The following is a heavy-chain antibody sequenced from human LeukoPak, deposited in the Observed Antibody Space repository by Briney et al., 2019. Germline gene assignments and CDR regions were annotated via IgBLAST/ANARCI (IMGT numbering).Heavy chain of an antibody. V-gene: IGHV3-33*01. CDR2: LWYDGSNK. Sequence: QPGGSLRLSCAASGFTFSSYGMHWVRQAPGKGLEWVAVLWYDGSNKYYADSVKGRFTISRDNSKNTLYLQMNSLRAEDTAVYYCASKTPGYSSSWFDAFDIWGQGTMVTVSS. CDR3: ASKTPGYSSSWFDAFDI. J-gene: IGHJ3*02. D-gene: IGHD6-13*01. CDR1: GFTFSSYG.